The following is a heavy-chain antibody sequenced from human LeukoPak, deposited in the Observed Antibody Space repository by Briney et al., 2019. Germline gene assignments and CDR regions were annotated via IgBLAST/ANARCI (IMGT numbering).Heavy chain of an antibody. V-gene: IGHV4-38-2*02. CDR3: ARDSWSNYPPLNYFDY. J-gene: IGHJ4*02. Sequence: ASETLSLTCTVSGYSISSGYYRGWIQPPPGKGREWIGSIYHSGSTYYNPSLKSRVTISVDTSRNQFCLKLSSVTAADTAVYYCARDSWSNYPPLNYFDYWGQGTLVTVSS. CDR1: GYSISSGYY. CDR2: IYHSGST. D-gene: IGHD4-11*01.